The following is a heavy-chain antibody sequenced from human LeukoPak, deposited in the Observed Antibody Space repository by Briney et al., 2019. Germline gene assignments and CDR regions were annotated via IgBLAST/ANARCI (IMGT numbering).Heavy chain of an antibody. CDR3: VKGGDYDGSASYGWVDY. CDR2: ISSNGGST. CDR1: GFTFSSHV. J-gene: IGHJ4*02. Sequence: GGSLRLSCSASGFTFSSHVMHWVRQAPGKGLEYVSAISSNGGSTDYADSVKGRFTISRDNSKNTLYLQMSSLRAEDTAVYYCVKGGDYDGSASYGWVDYWGQGTLVTVSS. V-gene: IGHV3-64D*09. D-gene: IGHD3-10*01.